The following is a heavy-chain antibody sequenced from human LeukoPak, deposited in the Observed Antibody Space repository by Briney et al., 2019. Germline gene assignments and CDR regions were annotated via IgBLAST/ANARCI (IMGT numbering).Heavy chain of an antibody. V-gene: IGHV1-18*01. CDR3: ARVFTMIVVVISYYYYYYMDV. D-gene: IGHD3-22*01. J-gene: IGHJ6*03. CDR1: GYTFNTYG. CDR2: ISPYNGDT. Sequence: ASVKVSCKSSGYTFNTYGISWVRQAPGQGLEWVGWISPYNGDTNYAQKFQGRVTMTRDTSISTAYMELSRLRSDDTAVYYCARVFTMIVVVISYYYYYYMDVWGKGTTVTVSS.